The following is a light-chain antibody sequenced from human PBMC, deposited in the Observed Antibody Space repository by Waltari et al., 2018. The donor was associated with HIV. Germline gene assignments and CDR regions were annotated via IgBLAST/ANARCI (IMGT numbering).Light chain of an antibody. J-gene: IGKJ5*01. V-gene: IGKV4-1*01. CDR3: QQFYNTPIT. CDR2: WAS. CDR1: QSALSSRDNNNY. Sequence: DIVVTQSPDSLPVSLGERATINCRSSQSALSSRDNNNYLAWYQQKPGQPPKLLIYWASFRESGVPDRFSGSGSGTDFTLTISSLQAEDVAVYYCQQFYNTPITFGQGTRLEIK.